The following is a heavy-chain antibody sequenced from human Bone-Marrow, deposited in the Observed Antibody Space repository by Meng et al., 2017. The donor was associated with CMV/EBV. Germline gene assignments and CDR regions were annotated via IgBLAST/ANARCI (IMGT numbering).Heavy chain of an antibody. Sequence: SETLSLTCTVSGYSISSGYYWGWIRQPPGKGLEWIGSIYHSGSTYYNPSLKSRVTISVDTSKNQFSLKLSSVTAADTAVYYCARGGSAAAGHVRWFDPWGQGTLVTVSS. J-gene: IGHJ5*02. CDR1: GYSISSGYY. D-gene: IGHD6-13*01. CDR2: IYHSGST. CDR3: ARGGSAAAGHVRWFDP. V-gene: IGHV4-38-2*02.